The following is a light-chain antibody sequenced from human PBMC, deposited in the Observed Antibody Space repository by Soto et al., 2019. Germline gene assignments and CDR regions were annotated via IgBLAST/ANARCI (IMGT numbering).Light chain of an antibody. V-gene: IGKV3-11*01. CDR1: QSVSSY. Sequence: EIVLTQSPATLSLSPGERATLSCRASQSVSSYLAWYQQKPGQAPRLLIYDASNRATGIPARISGSGSGTEFTLTISSLRSEDFAVYFCQQYYNWPRTFGQGTKVDIK. J-gene: IGKJ1*01. CDR3: QQYYNWPRT. CDR2: DAS.